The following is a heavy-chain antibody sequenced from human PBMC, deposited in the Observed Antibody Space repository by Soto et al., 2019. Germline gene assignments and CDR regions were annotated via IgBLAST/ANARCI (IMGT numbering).Heavy chain of an antibody. D-gene: IGHD2-2*01. CDR1: EDSTGNSGDS. J-gene: IGHJ4*02. V-gene: IGHV4-39*02. Sequence: SEILCLTCAVSEDSTGNSGDSWVFIRQPPGKGLEWIGSLYHTGSTHYNPSLKSRVTISVDTSKNLFSLKLTSVNAADTAVYYCAQGGCTSTSSCYPEGPLENRGQGTLVTVSS. CDR3: AQGGCTSTSSCYPEGPLEN. CDR2: LYHTGST.